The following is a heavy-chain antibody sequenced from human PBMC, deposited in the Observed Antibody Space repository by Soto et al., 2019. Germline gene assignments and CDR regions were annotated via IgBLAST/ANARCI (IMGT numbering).Heavy chain of an antibody. J-gene: IGHJ6*02. CDR2: INPSGGIT. CDR1: GYTFTSFY. Sequence: QMQLVQSGAEVKRPGASVRVSCKSSGYTFTSFYIHWVRQAPGQGLEWMGIINPSGGITNFAQRFQGRVTMTRDMSTNTYYMELSSLKSDDTAVYYCASSSAFSSSWYGIPPDPSHGMDVWGQGTTVTVS. D-gene: IGHD6-13*01. CDR3: ASSSAFSSSWYGIPPDPSHGMDV. V-gene: IGHV1-46*01.